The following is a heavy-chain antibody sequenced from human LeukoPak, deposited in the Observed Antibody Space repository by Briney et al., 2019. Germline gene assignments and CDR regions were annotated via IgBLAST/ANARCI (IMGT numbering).Heavy chain of an antibody. D-gene: IGHD3-3*01. V-gene: IGHV3-30*18. CDR2: ISYDGSNK. CDR3: AKEFRGVYYDFWSGYYSNAFDI. J-gene: IGHJ3*02. Sequence: GGSLRLSCAASGFTFSSYGMHWVRQAPGKGLEWVAVISYDGSNKYYADSVKGRFTISRDNSKNTLYLQMNSLRAEDTAVYYCAKEFRGVYYDFWSGYYSNAFDIWGQGTMVTVSS. CDR1: GFTFSSYG.